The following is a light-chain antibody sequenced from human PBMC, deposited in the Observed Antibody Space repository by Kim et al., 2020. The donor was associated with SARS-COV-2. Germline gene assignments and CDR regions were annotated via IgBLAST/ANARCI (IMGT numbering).Light chain of an antibody. CDR3: KQLGSSRPT. CDR2: GTS. J-gene: IGKJ1*01. V-gene: IGKV3-20*01. Sequence: EIVLTQSPGTLSLSPGEGATLSCRASETVSSSFFAWYQQRPGQAPRLLIYGTSTRATGIPARFSGSGAGTDDILTISRLEPEDFAVYYCKQLGSSRPTFGPGTKVDIK. CDR1: ETVSSSF.